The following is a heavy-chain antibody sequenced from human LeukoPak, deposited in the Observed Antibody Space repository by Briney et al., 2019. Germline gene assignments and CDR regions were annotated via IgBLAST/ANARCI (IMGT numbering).Heavy chain of an antibody. J-gene: IGHJ5*02. Sequence: SETLSLTCTVSGGSISSYYWSWIRQPPGKGLEWIGYIYYSGSTNYNPSLKSRVTISVDTYKNQFSLKLSSVTAADTAVYYCARGIQYYDILTGYNDWFDPWGQGTLVTVSS. CDR1: GGSISSYY. CDR3: ARGIQYYDILTGYNDWFDP. CDR2: IYYSGST. D-gene: IGHD3-9*01. V-gene: IGHV4-59*01.